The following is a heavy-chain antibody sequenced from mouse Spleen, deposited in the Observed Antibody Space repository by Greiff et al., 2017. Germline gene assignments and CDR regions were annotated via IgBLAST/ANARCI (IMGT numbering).Heavy chain of an antibody. Sequence: DVMLVESGGGLVKPGGSLKLSCAASGFTFSDYGMHWVRQAPEKGLEWVAYISSGSSTIYYADTVKGRVTISRDNAKNTLFLQMTSLRSEDTAMYYCARGWEDYFDYWGQGTTLTVSS. CDR1: GFTFSDYG. D-gene: IGHD4-1*01. V-gene: IGHV5-17*01. CDR3: ARGWEDYFDY. CDR2: ISSGSSTI. J-gene: IGHJ2*01.